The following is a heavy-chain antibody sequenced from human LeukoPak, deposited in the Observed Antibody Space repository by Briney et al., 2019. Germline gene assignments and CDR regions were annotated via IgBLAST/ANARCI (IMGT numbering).Heavy chain of an antibody. CDR2: INPSGGST. CDR1: GYTFTSYE. CDR3: ARERREYQLLLGYFDY. V-gene: IGHV1-46*01. J-gene: IGHJ4*02. D-gene: IGHD2-2*01. Sequence: GASVKVSCKASGYTFTSYEINWVRQAPGQGLEWMGIINPSGGSTSYAQKFQGRVTMTRDTSTTTVYMELSSLRSEDTAVYFCARERREYQLLLGYFDYWGQGTLVTVSS.